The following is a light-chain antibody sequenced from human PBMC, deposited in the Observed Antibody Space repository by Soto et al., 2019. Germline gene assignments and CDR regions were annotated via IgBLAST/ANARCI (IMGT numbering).Light chain of an antibody. CDR2: YIS. J-gene: IGKJ1*01. CDR1: QSVGGY. CDR3: QQSSTWPWT. V-gene: IGKV1-39*01. Sequence: DIQMTQSPSSLFASVGDRVTITCRASQSVGGYLSWYQQKSGTAPKLLIYYISNLESGVPPRFSGSGSGTDFTLTISSLQPEDFGSYYCQQSSTWPWTFGQGTKVEIK.